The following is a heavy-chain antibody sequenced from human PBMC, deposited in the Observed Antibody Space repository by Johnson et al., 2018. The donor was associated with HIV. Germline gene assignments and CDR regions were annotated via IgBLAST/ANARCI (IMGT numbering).Heavy chain of an antibody. CDR3: AKDGSGDVRGAFDI. D-gene: IGHD3-10*02. CDR2: ISWNSGSI. Sequence: VQLVESGGGLVKPGGSLRLSCAASGFSFSDYYMHWVRQAPGKGLEWVSGISWNSGSIGYADSVKGRFTISRDNSKNTLYLQMNSLRDEDTAVYYCAKDGSGDVRGAFDIWGQGTMVTVSS. J-gene: IGHJ3*02. V-gene: IGHV3-9*01. CDR1: GFSFSDYY.